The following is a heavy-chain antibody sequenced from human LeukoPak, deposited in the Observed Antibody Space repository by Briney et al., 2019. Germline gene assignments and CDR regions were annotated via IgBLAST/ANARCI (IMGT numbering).Heavy chain of an antibody. J-gene: IGHJ6*03. CDR1: GFTFSDYY. CDR3: ARESYRGSEQQLGKYYYYMDV. D-gene: IGHD6-13*01. Sequence: GGSLRLSCAASGFTFSDYYMSWIRQAPGKGLEWVSYISSSGSTIYYADSVKGRFTISRDNAKNSLYLQMNSLRAEDTAVYYCARESYRGSEQQLGKYYYYMDVWGKGATVTVSS. CDR2: ISSSGSTI. V-gene: IGHV3-11*04.